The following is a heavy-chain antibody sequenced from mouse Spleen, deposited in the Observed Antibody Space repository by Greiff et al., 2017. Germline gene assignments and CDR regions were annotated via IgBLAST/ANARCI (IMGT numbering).Heavy chain of an antibody. CDR3: ARGDYAMDY. J-gene: IGHJ4*01. Sequence: ESGPELVRPGVSVKISCKGSGYTFTDYAMHWVKQSHAKSLEWIGVISTYYGNTNYNQKFKGKATMTVDKSSSTAYMELARLTSEDSAIYYCARGDYAMDYWGQGTSVTVSS. CDR1: GYTFTDYA. CDR2: ISTYYGNT. V-gene: IGHV1-67*01.